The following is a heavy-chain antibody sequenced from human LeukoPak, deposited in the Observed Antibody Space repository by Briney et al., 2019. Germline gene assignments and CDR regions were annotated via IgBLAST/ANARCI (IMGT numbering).Heavy chain of an antibody. CDR1: GGTFSSYA. V-gene: IGHV1-69*05. J-gene: IGHJ5*02. CDR2: IIPIFGTA. D-gene: IGHD2-21*01. Sequence: SVKLSCTASGGTFSSYAISWVRQAPGQGLEWMGGIIPIFGTANYAQKVQGRVTITTDESTSTAYMELSSLRSEDTAVYYCARDIGGDTTGSWGQGTLVTVSS. CDR3: ARDIGGDTTGS.